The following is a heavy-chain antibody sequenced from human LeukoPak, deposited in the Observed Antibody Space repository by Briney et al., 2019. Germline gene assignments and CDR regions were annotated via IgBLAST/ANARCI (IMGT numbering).Heavy chain of an antibody. CDR1: GGSISGYY. Sequence: AETLSLTCTVSGGSISGYYWNWIRQPPGKGLEWIGYIHYSGTTDYNPFVKNRVTMSVDTSKNQFSLKLTSVTAADTAVYYCAREGVVATGSFDCWGQGTLVSVSS. V-gene: IGHV4-59*01. J-gene: IGHJ4*02. CDR2: IHYSGTT. D-gene: IGHD6-13*01. CDR3: AREGVVATGSFDC.